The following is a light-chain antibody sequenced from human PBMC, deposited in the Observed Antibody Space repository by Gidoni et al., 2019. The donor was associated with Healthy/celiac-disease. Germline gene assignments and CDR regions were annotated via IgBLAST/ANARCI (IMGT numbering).Light chain of an antibody. CDR3: SSYTSSSTLVV. CDR2: DVS. CDR1: SSDVGGYNY. V-gene: IGLV2-14*01. Sequence: QSALTQPASVSGSPGQSITISCTETSSDVGGYNYVSWYQQHPGQAPKLMIYDVSNRPSGVSKRFSGSKSGNTASLTISGLQAEDEADYYCSSYTSSSTLVVFGGGTKLTVL. J-gene: IGLJ2*01.